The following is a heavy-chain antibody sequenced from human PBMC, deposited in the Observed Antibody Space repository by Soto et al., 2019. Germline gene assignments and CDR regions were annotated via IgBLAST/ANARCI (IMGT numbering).Heavy chain of an antibody. D-gene: IGHD2-8*01. CDR1: RFSFRAHG. CDR3: AKDHRNGGSRVDY. V-gene: IGHV3-30*18. CDR2: ISYDGSNS. J-gene: IGHJ4*02. Sequence: QVQLVESGGGVVQPGRSLRLSCAASRFSFRAHGMHWVRQAPGKGLEWVAFISYDGSNSYYADSVKGRFTISRDNSNDALYLQMSGLRPEDTAVYFCAKDHRNGGSRVDYWGQGTLVTVSS.